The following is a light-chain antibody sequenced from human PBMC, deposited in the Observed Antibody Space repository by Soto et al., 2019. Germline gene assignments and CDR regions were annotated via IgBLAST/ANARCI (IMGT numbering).Light chain of an antibody. CDR3: QQDNNWPPET. CDR1: QSVSSN. Sequence: EIVMTQSPATLSVSPGERATLSCRASQSVSSNLAWYQQKPGQAPRLLIYGASTRATGIPARFSGGGSGTEFTFTISSLQSEDFAVYYCQQDNNWPPETFGQGTKVDI. CDR2: GAS. J-gene: IGKJ1*01. V-gene: IGKV3-15*01.